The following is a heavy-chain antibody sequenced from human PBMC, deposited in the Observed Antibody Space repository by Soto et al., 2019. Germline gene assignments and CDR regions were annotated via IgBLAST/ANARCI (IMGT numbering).Heavy chain of an antibody. D-gene: IGHD2-15*01. V-gene: IGHV4-34*01. J-gene: IGHJ5*02. CDR2: INHSGST. CDR1: GGSFSGYY. Sequence: SETLSLTCAVYGGSFSGYYWSWIRQPPGKGLEWIGEINHSGSTNYNPSLKSRVTISVDTSKNQFSLKLSSVTAADTAVYYCARVGCSGGSCYNWFDPWGQGTLVTVSS. CDR3: ARVGCSGGSCYNWFDP.